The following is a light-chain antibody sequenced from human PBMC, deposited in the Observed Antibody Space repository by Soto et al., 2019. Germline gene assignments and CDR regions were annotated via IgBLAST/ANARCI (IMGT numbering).Light chain of an antibody. J-gene: IGKJ2*01. V-gene: IGKV1-39*01. Sequence: DIQMTQSPSSLSASVGDSVTITCRASQSISAYLNWYQQKPGKAPKLLIHAASRLQSGVPSRFSGSGSGTDFTLSISSLQPEDFAAYYCQQSYSTPRTFGQGTKLEIK. CDR2: AAS. CDR3: QQSYSTPRT. CDR1: QSISAY.